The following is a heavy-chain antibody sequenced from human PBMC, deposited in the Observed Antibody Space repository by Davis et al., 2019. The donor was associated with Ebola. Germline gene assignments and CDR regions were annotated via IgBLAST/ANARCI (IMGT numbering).Heavy chain of an antibody. J-gene: IGHJ4*02. D-gene: IGHD3-22*01. CDR2: VSTDTGDP. CDR1: VYTFTKYA. CDR3: ARFAYDNNDIDVSFDY. V-gene: IGHV7-4-1*02. Sequence: SVTVSCMASVYTFTKYALNWVRQAPGQGLEWMGWVSTDTGDPTYPQGFTGRFVFSLDTSVSTAYLQITSLKAEDTAVYYCARFAYDNNDIDVSFDYWGQGTLVTVSS.